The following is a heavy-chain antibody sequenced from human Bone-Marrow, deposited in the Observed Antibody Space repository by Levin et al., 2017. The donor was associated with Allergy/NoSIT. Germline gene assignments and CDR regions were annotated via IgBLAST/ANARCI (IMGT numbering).Heavy chain of an antibody. D-gene: IGHD6-13*01. CDR2: LDGSSGKT. V-gene: IGHV3-23*01. J-gene: IGHJ4*02. CDR3: AKASNLRGSIAAADY. Sequence: GGSLRLSCRISGFIFADYAMNWVRQAPGRGLEWVSSLDGSSGKTHYADSVKGRFTISREYSKNTLFLQMNSLRVEDTARYYCAKASNLRGSIAAADYWGQGTLVTVSS. CDR1: GFIFADYA.